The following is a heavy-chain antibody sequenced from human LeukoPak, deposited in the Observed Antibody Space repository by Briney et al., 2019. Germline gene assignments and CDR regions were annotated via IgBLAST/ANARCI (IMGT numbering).Heavy chain of an antibody. CDR1: GGSISSYY. CDR2: IYTSGST. Sequence: SETLSLTCTVSGGSISSYYWSWIRQPAGKGLEWIGRIYTSGSTNYNPSLKSRVTISVDTSKNQFSLKLGSVTAADTAVYYCARGGPAAGSYDYWGQGTLVTVSS. D-gene: IGHD6-13*01. V-gene: IGHV4-4*07. CDR3: ARGGPAAGSYDY. J-gene: IGHJ4*02.